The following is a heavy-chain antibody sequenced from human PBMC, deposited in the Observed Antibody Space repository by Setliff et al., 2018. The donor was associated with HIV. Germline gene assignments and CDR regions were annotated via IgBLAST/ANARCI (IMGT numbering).Heavy chain of an antibody. D-gene: IGHD1-26*01. J-gene: IGHJ5*02. CDR3: ARGPPGWELPKDWFDP. V-gene: IGHV4-61*01. CDR1: GDSVSSRSYY. Sequence: SETLSLTCTVSGDSVSSRSYYWSWIGQPPGTGLAWIGYIYYSGSTNYNPSPKSRVTMSVDTSKNQFYLKLSTVTDADTAVYYCARGPPGWELPKDWFDPWGQGTLVTV. CDR2: IYYSGST.